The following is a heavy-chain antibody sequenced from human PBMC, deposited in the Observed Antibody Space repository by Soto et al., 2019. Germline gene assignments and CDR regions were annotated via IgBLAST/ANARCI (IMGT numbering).Heavy chain of an antibody. V-gene: IGHV1-3*01. CDR2: INAGNGNT. CDR3: ARDRGHIYGGYVGRAFDI. J-gene: IGHJ3*02. D-gene: IGHD5-12*01. Sequence: QVQLVQSGAEVKKPGASVKVSCKASGYTFTSYAMHWVRQAPGQRLEWMGWINAGNGNTKYSQKFQGRVTITRDTSASTAYMELSSLRSEDTAVYYCARDRGHIYGGYVGRAFDIWGQGTMVTVSS. CDR1: GYTFTSYA.